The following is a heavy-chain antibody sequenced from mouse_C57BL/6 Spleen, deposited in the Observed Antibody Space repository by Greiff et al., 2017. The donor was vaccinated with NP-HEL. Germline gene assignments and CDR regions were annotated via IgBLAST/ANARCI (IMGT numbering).Heavy chain of an antibody. J-gene: IGHJ1*03. D-gene: IGHD1-1*01. CDR2: IRNKANGYTT. V-gene: IGHV7-3*01. CDR3: ARDYYGSNYWYFDV. CDR1: GFTFTDYY. Sequence: DVHLVESGGGLVQPGGSLSLSCAASGFTFTDYYMSWVRQPPGKALEWLGFIRNKANGYTTEYSASVKGRFTISRDNSQSILYLQMNALRAEDSATYYCARDYYGSNYWYFDVWGTGTTVTVSS.